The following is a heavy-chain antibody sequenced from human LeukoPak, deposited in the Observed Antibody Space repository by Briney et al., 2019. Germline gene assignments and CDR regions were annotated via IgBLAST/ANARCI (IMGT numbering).Heavy chain of an antibody. CDR3: ARDSNTYYFDF. J-gene: IGHJ4*02. Sequence: ASVKVSCKTSGYTFSGYYIHWVRQAPGQGLEWMGWINPNSGGTKYAQKFQGRVTMTRDTSINTAYMELSRLRSDDTFVYYCARDSNTYYFDFWGQGTLVTVSS. V-gene: IGHV1-2*02. CDR1: GYTFSGYY. D-gene: IGHD3-3*02. CDR2: INPNSGGT.